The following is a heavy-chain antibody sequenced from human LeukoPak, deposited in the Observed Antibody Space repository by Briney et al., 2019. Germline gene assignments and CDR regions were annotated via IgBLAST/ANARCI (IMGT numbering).Heavy chain of an antibody. J-gene: IGHJ4*02. CDR2: ISAYNGNT. CDR1: GYTFTSYG. V-gene: IGHV1-18*01. Sequence: WASAKVSCKASGYTFTSYGFSWVRQAPGQGLEWMGWISAYNGNTNYAQKFQGRVTMTTDTSTSTACMELRSLRSDDTAVFYCARGHRTAAYDGSGSDYWGQGTLVTVSS. D-gene: IGHD3-22*01. CDR3: ARGHRTAAYDGSGSDY.